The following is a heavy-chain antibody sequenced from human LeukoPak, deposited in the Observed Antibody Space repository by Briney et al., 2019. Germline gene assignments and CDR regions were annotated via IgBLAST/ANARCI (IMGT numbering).Heavy chain of an antibody. CDR3: VTEVSGSFPT. J-gene: IGHJ4*02. D-gene: IGHD1-26*01. CDR1: GFTFDDYA. CDR2: ISWNSGSI. Sequence: PGGSLRLSCAASGFTFDDYAMHWVRQAPGKGLEWVSGISWNSGSIGYADSVKGRFTISRDNAKNSLYLQMNSLKSEDTAVYYCVTEVSGSFPTWGQGTLVTVSS. V-gene: IGHV3-9*01.